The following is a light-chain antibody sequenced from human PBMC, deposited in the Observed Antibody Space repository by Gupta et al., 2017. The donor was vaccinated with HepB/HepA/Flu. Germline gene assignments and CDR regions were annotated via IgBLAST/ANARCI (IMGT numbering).Light chain of an antibody. CDR2: DNN. J-gene: IGLJ3*02. CDR1: SSNIGADNA. V-gene: IGLV1-40*01. CDR3: QSYDRSLGAWV. Sequence: QSVLTPPPSASRASGPRVPVSCSGSSSNIGADNAVHWFQQLPGTAPELLSHDNNNRPSGVPDRFAGSKSGTSASLVITGLQVEDEADYYCQSYDRSLGAWVFGGGTMLTVL.